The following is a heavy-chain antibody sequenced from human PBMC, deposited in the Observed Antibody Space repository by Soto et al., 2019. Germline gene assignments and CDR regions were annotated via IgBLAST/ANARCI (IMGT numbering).Heavy chain of an antibody. D-gene: IGHD2-21*01. CDR3: ARSRDCYNLPWDAFDI. CDR1: GGTFSSYA. J-gene: IGHJ3*02. V-gene: IGHV1-69*12. Sequence: QVQLVQSGAEVKKPGSSVKVSCKASGGTFSSYAISWVRQAPGQGLEWMGGIIPIFGTANYAQKFQGRVTITADESTSTAYMELGSLRSEDTAVYYCARSRDCYNLPWDAFDIWGQGTMVTVSS. CDR2: IIPIFGTA.